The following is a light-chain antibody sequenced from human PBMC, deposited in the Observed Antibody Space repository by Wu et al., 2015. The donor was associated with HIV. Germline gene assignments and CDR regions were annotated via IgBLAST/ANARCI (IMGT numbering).Light chain of an antibody. Sequence: EIVLTQSPATLSLSPGETATLSCRASQSISSYLAWYQQKPGQAPRLLIYDASNRATGIPARFSGRGSGTDFTLTISSLEPEDFAVYYCQQRSNWPPYLTFGGGTKVEIK. CDR2: DAS. CDR3: QQRSNWPPYLT. CDR1: QSISSY. J-gene: IGKJ4*01. V-gene: IGKV3-11*01.